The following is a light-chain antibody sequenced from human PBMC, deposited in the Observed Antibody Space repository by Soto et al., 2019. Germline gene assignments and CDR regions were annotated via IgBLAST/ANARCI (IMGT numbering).Light chain of an antibody. CDR2: AAS. J-gene: IGKJ2*01. V-gene: IGKV3-20*01. CDR3: QQYGSPPHT. CDR1: QSVYNSC. Sequence: EIVLTQSPGTLSLSPGERATLSCRASQSVYNSCLAWYQQKPGQTPRLLINAASNRATGVPDRFSGSGSGTDFTLTISRLEPEDFAVYYCQQYGSPPHTFGQGTKVDIK.